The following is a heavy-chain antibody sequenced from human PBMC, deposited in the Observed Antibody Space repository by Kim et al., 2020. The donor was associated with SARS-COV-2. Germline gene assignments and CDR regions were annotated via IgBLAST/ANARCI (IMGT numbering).Heavy chain of an antibody. D-gene: IGHD2-2*01. J-gene: IGHJ4*02. V-gene: IGHV4-59*08. CDR3: ARLACSSTSCYPFDY. Sequence: HPSLKSRVTIAVDTSKNQFSLQLSSVTAADTAVYYCARLACSSTSCYPFDYWGQGTLVTVSS.